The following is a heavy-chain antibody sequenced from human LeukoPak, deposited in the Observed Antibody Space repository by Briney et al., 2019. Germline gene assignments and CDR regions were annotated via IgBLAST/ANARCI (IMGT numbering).Heavy chain of an antibody. CDR2: INHSGST. CDR3: ANSGLLRDPFDY. V-gene: IGHV4-34*01. Sequence: SETLSLTCAVYGGSFSGYYWSWIRQPPGKGLEWIGEINHSGSTIYNPSLMSRVTISGDASKSQFSLKLSSVTAADTAVYYCANSGLLRDPFDYWGQGTLVTVSS. J-gene: IGHJ4*02. D-gene: IGHD1-26*01. CDR1: GGSFSGYY.